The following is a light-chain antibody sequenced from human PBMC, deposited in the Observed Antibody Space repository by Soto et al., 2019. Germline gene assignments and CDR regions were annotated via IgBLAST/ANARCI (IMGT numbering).Light chain of an antibody. V-gene: IGLV1-44*01. CDR3: AAWDDSLNGPV. CDR2: GNN. CDR1: SSNIRTNT. J-gene: IGLJ2*01. Sequence: QSVLTQPPSASGTPGQRVTISCSGSSSNIRTNTVNWYQQFPGTAPKVLIYGNNQRPSGVPDRFSGSKSGTSASLAISGLQSDDEADYYCAAWDDSLNGPVFGGGTKLTVL.